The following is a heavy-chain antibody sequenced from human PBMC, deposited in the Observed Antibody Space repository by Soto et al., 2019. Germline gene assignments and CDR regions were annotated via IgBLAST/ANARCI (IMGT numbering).Heavy chain of an antibody. Sequence: PSETLSLTCTVSGGSISTYYWTWIRQPPGKGLEWIGYIFYSGRTNYNPSLKSRVTVSVDTSKNQFSLKLSSVTAADTAVYYCARDVRYSSSSGDYYYYMDVWGKGTTVTVSS. CDR1: GGSISTYY. V-gene: IGHV4-59*01. CDR3: ARDVRYSSSSGDYYYYMDV. J-gene: IGHJ6*03. CDR2: IFYSGRT. D-gene: IGHD6-6*01.